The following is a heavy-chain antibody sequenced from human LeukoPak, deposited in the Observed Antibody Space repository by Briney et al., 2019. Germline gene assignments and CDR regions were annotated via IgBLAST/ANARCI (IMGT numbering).Heavy chain of an antibody. D-gene: IGHD3-22*01. CDR1: GGSFSGYY. J-gene: IGHJ4*02. CDR3: ARGGYYYDSSGYYLPFLDY. Sequence: PSETLSLTCAVYGGSFSGYYWSWIRQPPGKGLEWIGEINHSGSTNYNPSLKSRVTISVDTSKNQFSLKLSSVTAADTAVYYCARGGYYYDSSGYYLPFLDYWGQGTPVTVSS. CDR2: INHSGST. V-gene: IGHV4-34*01.